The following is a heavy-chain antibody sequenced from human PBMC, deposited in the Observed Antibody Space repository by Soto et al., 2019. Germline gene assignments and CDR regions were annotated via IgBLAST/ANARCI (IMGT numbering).Heavy chain of an antibody. CDR3: ARFTRGSSGDY. D-gene: IGHD6-25*01. CDR2: IKEDGSDK. CDR1: GFTFNTYW. V-gene: IGHV3-7*01. J-gene: IGHJ4*02. Sequence: EVQLVESGGDLVQPGGSLRLSCVASGFTFNTYWMSWVRQAPGKGLEWVANIKEDGSDKYYVDSVKGRFTISRDNAKNLLYLLMNSLGAGDTAMYYCARFTRGSSGDYWGQGTLVIVSS.